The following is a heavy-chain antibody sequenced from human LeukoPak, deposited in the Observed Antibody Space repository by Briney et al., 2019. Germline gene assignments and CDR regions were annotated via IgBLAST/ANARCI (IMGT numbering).Heavy chain of an antibody. Sequence: PSETLSLTCTVSGYSISSGYHWGWIRQPPGKGLQWIGSIYHTGSTYYNPSLKSRLTMSVDTTKSQFSLKLRSVTAADAAVYCCARPGLAAGTDFDYWGQGTLVTVSS. J-gene: IGHJ4*02. CDR1: GYSISSGYH. V-gene: IGHV4-38-2*02. CDR3: ARPGLAAGTDFDY. D-gene: IGHD6-13*01. CDR2: IYHTGST.